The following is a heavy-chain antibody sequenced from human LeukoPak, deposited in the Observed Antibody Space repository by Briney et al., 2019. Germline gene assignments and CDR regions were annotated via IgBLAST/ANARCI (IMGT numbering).Heavy chain of an antibody. CDR1: GGTFSSYA. J-gene: IGHJ6*03. D-gene: IGHD5-18*01. CDR3: ARDPVSGYSYGYYYYMDV. Sequence: ASVKVSCKASGGTFSSYAISWVRQAPGQGLEWMGGIIPIFGTANYAQKFQGRVTITADKSTSTAYMELSSLRSEDTAVYYCARDPVSGYSYGYYYYMDVWGKGTTVTVSS. CDR2: IIPIFGTA. V-gene: IGHV1-69*06.